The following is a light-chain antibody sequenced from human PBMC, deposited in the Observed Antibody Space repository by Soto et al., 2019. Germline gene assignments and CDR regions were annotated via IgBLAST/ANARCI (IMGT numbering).Light chain of an antibody. V-gene: IGKV3-15*01. CDR2: GAS. Sequence: IVLTQSPGTLSLSPGERATLSCRASQSLSNRYLAWYQQKPGQAPRLLIYGASTRATGIPARFSGSGSGTEFTLTISSLQSEDFAVYYCQQYNNWSFGQGTRLEIK. CDR1: QSLSNRY. CDR3: QQYNNWS. J-gene: IGKJ5*01.